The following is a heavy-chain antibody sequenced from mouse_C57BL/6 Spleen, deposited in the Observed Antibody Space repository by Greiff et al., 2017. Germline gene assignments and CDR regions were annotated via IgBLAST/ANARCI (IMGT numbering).Heavy chain of an antibody. CDR2: INPNNGGT. J-gene: IGHJ3*01. Sequence: EVQLQQSGPELVKPGASVKMSCKASGYTFTDYNMHWVKQSHGKSLEWIGYINPNNGGTSYNQKFKGKATLTVNKSSSTAYMELRSLTSEDSAVXYCARSGDYERPFAYWGQGTLVTVSA. CDR1: GYTFTDYN. D-gene: IGHD2-4*01. V-gene: IGHV1-22*01. CDR3: ARSGDYERPFAY.